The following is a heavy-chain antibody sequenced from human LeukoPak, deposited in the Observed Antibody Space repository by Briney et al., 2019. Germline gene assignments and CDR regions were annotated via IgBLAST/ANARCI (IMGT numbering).Heavy chain of an antibody. V-gene: IGHV3-53*01. CDR2: LYTGGST. Sequence: PGGSLRLSCAVSGSTVSSNYTSWVRQAPGRGLEWVSVLYTGGSTYYADSVKGRFTISRDDSKNTLYLQMNSLRTQDTAVYYCARDYRIEGVTGYYYYGMDVWGQGTTVTVSS. D-gene: IGHD1-26*01. J-gene: IGHJ6*02. CDR1: GSTVSSNY. CDR3: ARDYRIEGVTGYYYYGMDV.